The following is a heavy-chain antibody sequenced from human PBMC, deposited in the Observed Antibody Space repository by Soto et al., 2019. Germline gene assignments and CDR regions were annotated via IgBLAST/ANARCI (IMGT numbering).Heavy chain of an antibody. Sequence: LRLSCAASGFTLSSYAMSWVRQAPGKGLEWVSAISGSGGSTYYADSVKGRFTISRDNSKNTLYLQMNSLRAEDTAVYYCAKAASSWWIVSRVDYWGQGTLVTVSS. D-gene: IGHD6-13*01. V-gene: IGHV3-23*01. CDR2: ISGSGGST. CDR1: GFTLSSYA. J-gene: IGHJ4*02. CDR3: AKAASSWWIVSRVDY.